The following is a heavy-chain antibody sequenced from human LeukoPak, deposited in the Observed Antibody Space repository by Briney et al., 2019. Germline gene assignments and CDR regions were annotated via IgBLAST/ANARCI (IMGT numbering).Heavy chain of an antibody. D-gene: IGHD5-18*01. V-gene: IGHV3-23*01. CDR1: GFTFSDYG. CDR3: ARHLSGVTGYTYGRGIDY. J-gene: IGHJ4*02. CDR2: ISDGGSFT. Sequence: GGSLRLSCAASGFTFSDYGMTWVRQAPGKGLEWVSTISDGGSFTYYADSVKGRFTISRDNSKNSLYLQMNSLRAEDTAVYYCARHLSGVTGYTYGRGIDYWGQGTLVTVSS.